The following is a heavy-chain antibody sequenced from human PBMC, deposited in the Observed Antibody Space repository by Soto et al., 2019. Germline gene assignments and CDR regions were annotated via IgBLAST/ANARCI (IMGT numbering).Heavy chain of an antibody. V-gene: IGHV4-61*01. Sequence: PSETLSLTCTVSGDSVNSENSYWNWIRQAPGKGPEWIGYIYYNGGTNYNPSLKSRATILLDTSTNQFSLTLTSVTAAATAVYYCARDWRQERGVIRHYWGRGILVTVSS. CDR2: IYYNGGT. CDR1: GDSVNSENSY. D-gene: IGHD3-16*02. CDR3: ARDWRQERGVIRHY. J-gene: IGHJ4*01.